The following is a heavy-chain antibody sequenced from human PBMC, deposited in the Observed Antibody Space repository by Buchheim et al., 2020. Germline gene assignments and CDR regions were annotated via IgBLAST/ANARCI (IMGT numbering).Heavy chain of an antibody. J-gene: IGHJ4*02. CDR1: GGSFSGYY. V-gene: IGHV4-34*01. D-gene: IGHD2-15*01. CDR3: ARGRVVVAATRRYFDY. Sequence: QVQLQQWGAGLLKPSETLSLTCAVYGGSFSGYYWSWIRQPPGKGLEWIGEINHSGSTNYNPSLKSRVTISVDTSKNQLYLKLSSVTAADTAVYYCARGRVVVAATRRYFDYWGQGTL. CDR2: INHSGST.